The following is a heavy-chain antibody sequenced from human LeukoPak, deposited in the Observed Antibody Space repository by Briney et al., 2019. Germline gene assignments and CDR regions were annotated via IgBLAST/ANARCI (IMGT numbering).Heavy chain of an antibody. D-gene: IGHD3-9*01. V-gene: IGHV6-1*01. CDR2: TYYRSKWYN. J-gene: IGHJ6*02. CDR1: GHSVSSNSVA. Sequence: SQPLSLTCAISGHSVSSNSVAWIWIMQSPSRGLEWLGRTYYRSKWYNDYAVSMKSRITINPDTSKNQLSLQLNSVTPEDTAVYYCARGLTTRGMDVWGQGTTVTVSS. CDR3: ARGLTTRGMDV.